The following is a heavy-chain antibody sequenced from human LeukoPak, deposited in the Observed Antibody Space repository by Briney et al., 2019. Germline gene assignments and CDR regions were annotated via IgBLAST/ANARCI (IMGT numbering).Heavy chain of an antibody. CDR3: ARAGYYYDSKRKFDP. D-gene: IGHD3-22*01. V-gene: IGHV4-59*08. CDR1: GGSVSDYY. CDR2: IYYTET. Sequence: PSETLSLTCTISGGSVSDYYWSWIRQSPGKGLEWIGYIYYTETSYNPSLKSRVTISVDTSKNQYSLKLSSVTAADTAVCYCARAGYYYDSKRKFDPWGQGTLVTVSS. J-gene: IGHJ5*02.